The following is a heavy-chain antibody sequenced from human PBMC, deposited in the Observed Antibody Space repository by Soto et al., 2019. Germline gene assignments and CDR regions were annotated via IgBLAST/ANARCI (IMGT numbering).Heavy chain of an antibody. CDR3: ARGRYDSSGYLVAPFDF. CDR1: GYTFTSYY. Sequence: ASVKVSCKASGYTFTSYYMSWVRQAPGQGLEWMGIINPGGAGTTYAQNFQGRVTMTRDTSTSTVYMQLSILRSEDTAMYYCARGRYDSSGYLVAPFDFWGQGALVTVSS. V-gene: IGHV1-46*01. J-gene: IGHJ4*02. D-gene: IGHD3-22*01. CDR2: INPGGAGT.